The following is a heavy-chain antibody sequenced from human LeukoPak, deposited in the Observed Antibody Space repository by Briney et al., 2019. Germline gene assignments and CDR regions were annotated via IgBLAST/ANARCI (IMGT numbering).Heavy chain of an antibody. D-gene: IGHD3-10*01. CDR2: IYYSGST. J-gene: IGHJ5*02. CDR3: ARSITMVRGVRRVWFDP. V-gene: IGHV4-61*01. Sequence: SETLSLTCTVSGGSVSSGSYYWSWIRQPPGKGLEWIGYIYYSGSTYYNPSLKSRVTISVDTSKNQFSLKLSSVTAADTAVYYCARSITMVRGVRRVWFDPWGQGTLVTVSS. CDR1: GGSVSSGSYY.